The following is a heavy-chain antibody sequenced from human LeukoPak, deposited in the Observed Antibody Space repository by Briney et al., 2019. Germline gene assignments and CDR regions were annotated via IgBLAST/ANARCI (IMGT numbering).Heavy chain of an antibody. V-gene: IGHV4-59*06. D-gene: IGHD4-23*01. CDR2: IYYSGST. J-gene: IGHJ4*02. Sequence: SSETLSLTCSVSGGSISKFYWSWIRQHLGKGLEWIGYIYYSGSTYYNPSLKSRVTISVDTSKNQFSLKLSSVTAADTAVYYCARAVGYGGNLDYWGQGTLVTVSS. CDR1: GGSISKFY. CDR3: ARAVGYGGNLDY.